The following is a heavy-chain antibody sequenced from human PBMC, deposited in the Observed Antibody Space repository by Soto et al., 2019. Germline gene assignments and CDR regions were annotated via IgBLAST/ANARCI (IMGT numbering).Heavy chain of an antibody. CDR3: AREKGIQLWLRDYYYMDV. CDR1: GFTVSSNY. J-gene: IGHJ6*03. D-gene: IGHD5-18*01. Sequence: GGSLRLSCAASGFTVSSNYMSWVRQAPGKGLEWVSVIYSGGSTYYADSVKGRFTISRDNSKNTLYLQMNSLRAEDAAVYYCAREKGIQLWLRDYYYMDVWGKGTTVTVSS. CDR2: IYSGGST. V-gene: IGHV3-66*01.